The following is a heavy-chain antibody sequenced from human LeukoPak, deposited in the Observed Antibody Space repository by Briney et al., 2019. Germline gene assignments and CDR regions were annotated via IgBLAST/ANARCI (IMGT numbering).Heavy chain of an antibody. Sequence: ASVKVSCKASGGTFSSYAISWVRQTPGQGLEWMGGIIPIFGTANYAQKFQGRVTITADESTSTAYMELSSLRSEDTAVYYCARDGSSWLFSDAFDIWGQGTMVTVSS. J-gene: IGHJ3*02. D-gene: IGHD6-13*01. CDR1: GGTFSSYA. CDR3: ARDGSSWLFSDAFDI. CDR2: IIPIFGTA. V-gene: IGHV1-69*13.